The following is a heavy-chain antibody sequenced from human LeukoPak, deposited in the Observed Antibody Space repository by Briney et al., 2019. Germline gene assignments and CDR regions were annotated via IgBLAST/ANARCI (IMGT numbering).Heavy chain of an antibody. V-gene: IGHV3-7*01. Sequence: GGSLRLSCAASGFTFSSYWMSWVRQAPGKGLEWVASIKQDGSEKYYVDSVKGRFTISRDNSKNTLYLQMNSLRAEDTAVYYCARDPALYCSGGSCYYYYGMDVWGQGTTVTVSS. CDR2: IKQDGSEK. D-gene: IGHD2-15*01. J-gene: IGHJ6*02. CDR1: GFTFSSYW. CDR3: ARDPALYCSGGSCYYYYGMDV.